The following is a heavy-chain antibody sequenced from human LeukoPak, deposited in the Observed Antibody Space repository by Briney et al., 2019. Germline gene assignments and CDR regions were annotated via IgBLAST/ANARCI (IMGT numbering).Heavy chain of an antibody. CDR2: IYYSGST. CDR1: GGSISSSSYY. CDR3: ARVHEGSSGWYRRAYFDY. D-gene: IGHD6-19*01. V-gene: IGHV4-39*07. Sequence: SETLSLTCTVSGGSISSSSYYWGWIRQPPGKGLEWIGSIYYSGSTYYNPSLKSRVTISVDTSKDQFSLKLSSVTAADTAVYYCARVHEGSSGWYRRAYFDYWGQGTLVTVSS. J-gene: IGHJ4*02.